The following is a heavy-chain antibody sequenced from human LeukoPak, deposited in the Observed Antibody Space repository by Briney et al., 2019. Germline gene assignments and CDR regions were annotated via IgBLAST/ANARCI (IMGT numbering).Heavy chain of an antibody. CDR2: ISGSGGST. CDR1: GFTFSSYA. Sequence: GGSLRLSCAASGFTFSSYAMSLVRQAAGKGLEWVSAISGSGGSTYYADSVKGRFTISRDNSKNTLYLQMNSLRAEDTAVYYCAEVRGNWNYGFDYWGQGTLVTVSS. D-gene: IGHD1-7*01. J-gene: IGHJ4*02. V-gene: IGHV3-23*01. CDR3: AEVRGNWNYGFDY.